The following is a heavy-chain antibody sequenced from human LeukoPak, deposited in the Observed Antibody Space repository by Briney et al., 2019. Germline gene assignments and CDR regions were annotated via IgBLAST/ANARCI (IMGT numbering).Heavy chain of an antibody. Sequence: AGGSLRLSCAASGFTFSNSAMSWVRQAPGKGLEYVSGITNTGGSTYYTDSVKGRFTISRDNSKKTLHLQMNSLRAEDTAVYYCAKDLGVAVWGQGTLVTVSS. CDR2: ITNTGGST. J-gene: IGHJ4*02. CDR3: AKDLGVAV. CDR1: GFTFSNSA. V-gene: IGHV3-23*01. D-gene: IGHD2-8*01.